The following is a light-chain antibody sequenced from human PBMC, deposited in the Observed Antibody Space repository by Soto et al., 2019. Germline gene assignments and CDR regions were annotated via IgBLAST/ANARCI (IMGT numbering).Light chain of an antibody. J-gene: IGKJ1*01. CDR3: QHDNSAPWT. V-gene: IGKV1-39*01. CDR2: AAA. CDR1: QSISSY. Sequence: DTQMTQSPSSLSASLADRVTLHCRSSQSISSYFNWYQQTPGEAPKLLIYAAASLQSGVPTRFSGSGSGTDFTLTISRLQPEDSATYYCQHDNSAPWTFGQGTKVDIK.